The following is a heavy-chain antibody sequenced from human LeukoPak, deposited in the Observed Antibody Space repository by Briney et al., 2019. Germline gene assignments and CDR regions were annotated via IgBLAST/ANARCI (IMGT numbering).Heavy chain of an antibody. J-gene: IGHJ4*02. Sequence: GGSLRLSCAASGFTFSSYAMRWVRQAPRKGLEWVSVVSGSGSSTDYADSVKGRFTISRDNSKNTLYLQMSSLSAEDTAVYYCARMKVLTGYYTPNFDIWGQGTLVTVSS. V-gene: IGHV3-23*01. CDR2: VSGSGSST. CDR1: GFTFSSYA. CDR3: ARMKVLTGYYTPNFDI. D-gene: IGHD3-9*01.